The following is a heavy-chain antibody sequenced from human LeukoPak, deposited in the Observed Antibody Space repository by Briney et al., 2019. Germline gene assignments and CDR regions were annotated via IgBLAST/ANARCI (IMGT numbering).Heavy chain of an antibody. CDR2: IKPSGGST. J-gene: IGHJ6*03. CDR3: ASREGIFDMTTVNYYYYMDV. V-gene: IGHV1-46*01. CDR1: GYTFTSSS. Sequence: SVKVSCKGSGYTFTSSSMHWVGQAPGQGGEWMGMIKPSGGSTSYAQKFQGRVTITTDESTSTAYMELSSLRSEDTAVYYCASREGIFDMTTVNYYYYMDVWGKGTTVTVSS. D-gene: IGHD4-11*01.